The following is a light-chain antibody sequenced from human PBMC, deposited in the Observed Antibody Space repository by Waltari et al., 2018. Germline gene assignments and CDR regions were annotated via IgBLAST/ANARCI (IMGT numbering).Light chain of an antibody. Sequence: DIQLTQSPSFVSASIGDRVTITCRASHHISSWLAWYQQKPGTAPKLLIYVSSTLHSGVRARFSGGGSGTEFTLTISSLQPEDFAVYYCQQTNNFLGITVGQGTRLEIK. CDR2: VSS. J-gene: IGKJ5*01. CDR1: HHISSW. V-gene: IGKV1-12*01. CDR3: QQTNNFLGIT.